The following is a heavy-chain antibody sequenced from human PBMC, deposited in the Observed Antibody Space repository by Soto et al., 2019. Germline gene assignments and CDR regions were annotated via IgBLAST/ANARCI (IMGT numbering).Heavy chain of an antibody. CDR1: GFTFSNAW. V-gene: IGHV3-15*01. CDR2: IKSKTDGGTT. Sequence: GGSLRLSCAASGFTFSNAWMSWVRQAPGKGLEWVGRIKSKTDGGTTDYAAPVKGRFTISRDDSKNTLYLQMNSLKTEDTAVYYCTSVSNHYATYYYYMDVWGKGTAVTVSS. J-gene: IGHJ6*03. D-gene: IGHD2-2*01. CDR3: TSVSNHYATYYYYMDV.